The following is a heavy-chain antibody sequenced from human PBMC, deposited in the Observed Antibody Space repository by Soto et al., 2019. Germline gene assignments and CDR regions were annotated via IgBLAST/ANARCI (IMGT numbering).Heavy chain of an antibody. Sequence: VQLVESGGGVVQPGRSLRLSCAASGFTFRNHGMHWVRQAPGKGLEWVAVIWYDGSNQYYAESVKGRFTISRDNSKDTMYLQMNSLRDEDTAVYYCARWSNNKVVDPWGQGTLVTVSS. V-gene: IGHV3-33*01. J-gene: IGHJ5*02. D-gene: IGHD1-1*01. CDR3: ARWSNNKVVDP. CDR2: IWYDGSNQ. CDR1: GFTFRNHG.